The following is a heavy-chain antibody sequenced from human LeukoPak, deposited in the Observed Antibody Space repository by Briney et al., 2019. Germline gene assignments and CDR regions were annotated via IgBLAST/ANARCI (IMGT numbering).Heavy chain of an antibody. J-gene: IGHJ4*02. CDR3: ARGVRFLEWLLDY. V-gene: IGHV3-11*04. D-gene: IGHD3-3*01. CDR1: GFTFSDYY. CDR2: ISSSGSTI. Sequence: GGSLRLSCAASGFTFSDYYMSWIRQAPGKGLEWVSYISSSGSTIYYADSVKGRFTISRDNSKNTLYLQMNSLRAEDTAVYYCARGVRFLEWLLDYWGQGTLVTVSS.